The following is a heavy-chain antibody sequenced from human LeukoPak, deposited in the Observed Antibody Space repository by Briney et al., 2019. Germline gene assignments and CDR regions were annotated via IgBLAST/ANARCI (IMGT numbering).Heavy chain of an antibody. CDR1: GFTFSDSY. D-gene: IGHD3-16*01. V-gene: IGHV3-11*04. CDR3: ARGERWAYSSYYY. Sequence: GGSLRLSCAASGFTFSDSYITWIRQGPGKGLECVSYISNSGSSIYYADSAKGRFTTSRDNAKSSLYLQMNSLRAEDTAVYYCARGERWAYSSYYYWGQGTLVTVSS. CDR2: ISNSGSSI. J-gene: IGHJ4*02.